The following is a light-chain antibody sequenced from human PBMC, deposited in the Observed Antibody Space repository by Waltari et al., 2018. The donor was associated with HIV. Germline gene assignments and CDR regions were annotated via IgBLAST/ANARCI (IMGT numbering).Light chain of an antibody. J-gene: IGLJ2*01. CDR2: YDS. CDR3: QVWDNDGDHRVI. CDR1: DVESKS. V-gene: IGLV3-21*04. Sequence: SYVLTQPPSVSVAPGRTARITCGGADVESKSVNWYQQKPGQAPVLVIYYDSDRPSGIPDRISGSNSRNTATLTISRVEAGDEADYYCQVWDNDGDHRVILGGGTKLTVL.